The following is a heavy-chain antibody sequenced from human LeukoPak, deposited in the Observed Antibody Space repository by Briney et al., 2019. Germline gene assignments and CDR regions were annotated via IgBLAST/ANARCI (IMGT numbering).Heavy chain of an antibody. V-gene: IGHV3-48*02. J-gene: IGHJ6*04. CDR1: GFTFSSYS. Sequence: SGGSLRLSCAASGFTFSSYSMNWVRQAPGKGLEWVSAVSSSGGTIYYADSVKGRFTISRDNAKNSLFLQMNSLRDDDSGVYFWAKDALRFRMDVWGKGTTVIVSS. D-gene: IGHD3-3*01. CDR3: AKDALRFRMDV. CDR2: VSSSGGTI.